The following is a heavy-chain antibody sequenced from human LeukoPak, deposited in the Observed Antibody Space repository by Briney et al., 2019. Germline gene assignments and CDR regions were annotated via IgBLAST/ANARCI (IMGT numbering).Heavy chain of an antibody. J-gene: IGHJ4*02. CDR3: TTDYDYAGGRYRLGY. Sequence: GGSLRLSFAASGLTFSNAWMSWVRQAPGKGLEWVGRIKSKTDGGTTDYAAPVKGRFTISRDDSENTLYLQMNSLKTEDTAVYYCTTDYDYAGGRYRLGYWGQGTLVAVSS. CDR1: GLTFSNAW. D-gene: IGHD3-16*02. CDR2: IKSKTDGGTT. V-gene: IGHV3-15*01.